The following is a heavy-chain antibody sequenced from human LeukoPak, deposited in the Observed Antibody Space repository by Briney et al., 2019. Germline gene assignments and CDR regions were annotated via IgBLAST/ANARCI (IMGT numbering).Heavy chain of an antibody. CDR1: GFTVSSNY. D-gene: IGHD3-16*01. V-gene: IGHV3-66*01. J-gene: IGHJ5*02. Sequence: PGGSLRLSCAASGFTVSSNYMSWVRRAPGKGLEWVSVIYSGDNTYYADSVKGRFIISRDNSESTLYLQMNSLRAEDTAVYYCARDEFYAVGFDPWGQGTLVTVSS. CDR2: IYSGDNT. CDR3: ARDEFYAVGFDP.